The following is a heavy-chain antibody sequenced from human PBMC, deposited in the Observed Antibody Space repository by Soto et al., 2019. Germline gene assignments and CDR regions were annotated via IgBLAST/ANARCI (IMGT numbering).Heavy chain of an antibody. CDR1: GGTFSSYA. CDR3: AGGIAVAGTWYFDY. Sequence: QVQLVQSGAEVKTPGSSVKVSCKASGGTFSSYAISWVRQAPGQGLEWMGGIIPIFGTANYAQEFQGGVTVAADKSTSTAYMELSSMRAEDTAVYYCAGGIAVAGTWYFDYWGQGTLVTVSS. CDR2: IIPIFGTA. V-gene: IGHV1-69*06. J-gene: IGHJ4*02. D-gene: IGHD6-19*01.